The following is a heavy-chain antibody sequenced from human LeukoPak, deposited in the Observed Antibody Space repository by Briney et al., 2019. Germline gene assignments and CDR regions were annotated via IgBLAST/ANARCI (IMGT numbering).Heavy chain of an antibody. J-gene: IGHJ4*02. CDR2: ISGSGGGT. Sequence: PGGSLRLSCAASGFTFSNYAMSWLRQAPGKGLEWVSVISGSGGGTYYADSVKGRFTVSRDNSKNTLFLQMNGLRAEDTAVYYCATGLSENLRWYFGYWGQGTLVTVSS. D-gene: IGHD4-23*01. CDR1: GFTFSNYA. V-gene: IGHV3-23*01. CDR3: ATGLSENLRWYFGY.